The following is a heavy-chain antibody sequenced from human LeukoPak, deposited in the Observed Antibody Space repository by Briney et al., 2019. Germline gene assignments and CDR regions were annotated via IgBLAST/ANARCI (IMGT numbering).Heavy chain of an antibody. CDR3: GTEYYDFWFFNY. D-gene: IGHD3-3*01. J-gene: IGHJ4*02. CDR1: GGTFSSYS. Sequence: GGSLTLSCAASGGTFSSYSMNWVRQAPGKGLEWVSSISSSSSYIYYADSVKGPFTISRDNAKNSLYLQMNSLRAEDTAVYYCGTEYYDFWFFNYWGQGTLVTVSS. V-gene: IGHV3-21*01. CDR2: ISSSSSYI.